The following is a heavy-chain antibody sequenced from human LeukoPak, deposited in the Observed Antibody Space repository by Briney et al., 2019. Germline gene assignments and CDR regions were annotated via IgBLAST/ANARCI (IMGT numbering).Heavy chain of an antibody. CDR1: GYTFTSYD. CDR2: MNPNSGNT. D-gene: IGHD3-22*01. CDR3: ARDGYLSHYYYYYGMDV. V-gene: IGHV1-8*01. Sequence: ASVKVSCKASGYTFTSYDINWVRQATGQGLEWMGWMNPNSGNTGYAQKFQGRVTMTRNTSISTAYMELSSLRSEDTAAYYCARDGYLSHYYYYYGMDVWGQGTTVTVSS. J-gene: IGHJ6*02.